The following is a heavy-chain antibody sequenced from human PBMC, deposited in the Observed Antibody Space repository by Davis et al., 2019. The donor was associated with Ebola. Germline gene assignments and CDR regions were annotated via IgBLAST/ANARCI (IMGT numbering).Heavy chain of an antibody. CDR2: ISYDGSNK. Sequence: GGSLRLSCAASGFTFSSYAMHWVRQAPGKGLEWVAVISYDGSNKYYADSVKGRFTISRDNSKNTLYLQMNSLRAEDTAVYYCARGNWFDPWGQGTLVTVSS. CDR1: GFTFSSYA. CDR3: ARGNWFDP. J-gene: IGHJ5*02. V-gene: IGHV3-30-3*01.